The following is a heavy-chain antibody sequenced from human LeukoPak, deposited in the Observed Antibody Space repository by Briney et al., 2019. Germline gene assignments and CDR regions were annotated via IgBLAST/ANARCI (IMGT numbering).Heavy chain of an antibody. V-gene: IGHV4-59*01. D-gene: IGHD4-23*01. CDR2: IYYSGST. CDR1: GGSISSYY. CDR3: AREDYGGNSDGMDV. J-gene: IGHJ6*02. Sequence: PSETLSLTCTVSGGSISSYYWSWIRQPPGKGLEWIGYIYYSGSTNYNSSLKSRVTISVDTSKNQFSLKLSSVTAADTAVYYCAREDYGGNSDGMDVWGQGTTVTVSS.